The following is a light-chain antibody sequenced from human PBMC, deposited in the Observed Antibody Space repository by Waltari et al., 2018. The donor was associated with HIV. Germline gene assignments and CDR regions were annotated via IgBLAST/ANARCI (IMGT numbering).Light chain of an antibody. CDR3: QHLNTYPLFA. V-gene: IGKV1-9*01. CDR2: AAS. CDR1: QAIGSN. J-gene: IGKJ3*01. Sequence: DIQLTQSPSFMSASVGDRVTITCRASQAIGSNLAWYRQSPGQGPRLLIVAASTLESGVHSRFSDTGSETEFALTIKSLQPEDFATYYCQHLNTYPLFAFCPGTTVDI.